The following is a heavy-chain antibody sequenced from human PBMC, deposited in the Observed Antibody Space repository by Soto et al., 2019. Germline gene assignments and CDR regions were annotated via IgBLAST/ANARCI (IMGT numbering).Heavy chain of an antibody. Sequence: QITLKESGPTLVKPTQTLTLTCTFSGFSLSTSGVGVGWIRQPPGKALEWLALIYWDDDKRYSPSLKSRLTITKDTSKTQVVLTMTTMDPVDTATYYCAHRRGNSGCDWNDAFDIWGQGTMVTVSS. CDR2: IYWDDDK. V-gene: IGHV2-5*02. CDR1: GFSLSTSGVG. D-gene: IGHD5-12*01. J-gene: IGHJ3*02. CDR3: AHRRGNSGCDWNDAFDI.